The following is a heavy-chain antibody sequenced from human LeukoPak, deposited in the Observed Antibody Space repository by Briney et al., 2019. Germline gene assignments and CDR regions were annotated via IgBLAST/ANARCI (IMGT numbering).Heavy chain of an antibody. CDR3: VRVSEGGHSPGRDWYFDL. CDR1: TFTFSNYG. V-gene: IGHV3-74*01. CDR2: INSDGRRT. D-gene: IGHD5-18*01. Sequence: GGSLRLSCAYSTFTFSNYGMHCGCQAPGKGLVWVSRINSDGRRTNYADSVKGRFTISRDNAKNTLFLQMNTLRAEDTAVYYCVRVSEGGHSPGRDWYFDLWGRGTLVTVSS. J-gene: IGHJ2*01.